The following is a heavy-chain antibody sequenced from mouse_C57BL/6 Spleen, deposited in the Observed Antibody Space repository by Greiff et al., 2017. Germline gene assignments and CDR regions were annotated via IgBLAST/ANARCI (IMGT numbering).Heavy chain of an antibody. CDR2: IDPSDSET. CDR3: ARRPYYYGSSWDV. Sequence: QVQLKQPGAELVRPGSSVKLSCKASGYTFTSYWMHWVKQRPIQGLEWIGNIDPSDSETHYNQKFKDKATLTVDKSSSTAYMQLSSLTSEDSAVYYCARRPYYYGSSWDVWGTGTTVTVSS. D-gene: IGHD1-1*01. J-gene: IGHJ1*03. CDR1: GYTFTSYW. V-gene: IGHV1-52*01.